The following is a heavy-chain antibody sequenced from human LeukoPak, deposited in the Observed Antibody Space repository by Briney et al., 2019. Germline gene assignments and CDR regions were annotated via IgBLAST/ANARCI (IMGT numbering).Heavy chain of an antibody. V-gene: IGHV4-31*03. CDR1: GGSISSGGYY. CDR3: AREIMVRGVIIPINWFDP. CDR2: IYYSGST. Sequence: SETLSLTCTVSGGSISSGGYYWSWIRQHPGKGLEWIGYIYYSGSTYYNPSLKSRVTISVDTSKNQFSLKLSSVTAADTAVYYCAREIMVRGVIIPINWFDPWGQGTLVTVSS. D-gene: IGHD3-10*01. J-gene: IGHJ5*02.